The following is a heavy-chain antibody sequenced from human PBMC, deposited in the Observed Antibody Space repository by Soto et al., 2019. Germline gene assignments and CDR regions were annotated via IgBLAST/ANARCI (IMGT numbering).Heavy chain of an antibody. J-gene: IGHJ4*02. CDR2: IYYSGST. D-gene: IGHD3-3*01. CDR3: ASKLRFLEWPFDY. CDR1: GGSISSSSYY. Sequence: ETLSLTCTVSGGSISSSSYYWGWIRQPPGKGLEWIGNIYYSGSTYYNPSLKSRVTISVDTSKNQFSLKLSSVTAADTAVYYCASKLRFLEWPFDYWGQGTLVTVSS. V-gene: IGHV4-39*07.